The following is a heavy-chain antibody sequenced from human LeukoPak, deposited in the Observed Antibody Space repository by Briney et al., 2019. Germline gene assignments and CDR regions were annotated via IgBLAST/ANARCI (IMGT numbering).Heavy chain of an antibody. Sequence: SETPSLTCTVSGGSISSYYWSWIRQPPGKGLEWIGYIYYSGSTNYNPSLKSRVTISVDTSKNQFSLKLSSVTAADTAVYYCARRRTYYYDSSGYPNDAFDIWGQGTMVTVSS. CDR1: GGSISSYY. D-gene: IGHD3-22*01. J-gene: IGHJ3*02. CDR2: IYYSGST. V-gene: IGHV4-59*08. CDR3: ARRRTYYYDSSGYPNDAFDI.